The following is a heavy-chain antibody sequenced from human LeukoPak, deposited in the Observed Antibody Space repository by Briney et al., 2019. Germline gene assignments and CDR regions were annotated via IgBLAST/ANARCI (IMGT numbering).Heavy chain of an antibody. D-gene: IGHD2-15*01. Sequence: SETLSLSCTVSGRFISSSSYSWGWIRQPPGKGLEWIASIYYSGSTYYNPSLKSRVTISVDTSKNQFSLKLSSVTAADTAVYYCARGRIDIVVVVAATAFDPWGQGTLVTVSS. CDR2: IYYSGST. CDR1: GRFISSSSYS. J-gene: IGHJ5*02. CDR3: ARGRIDIVVVVAATAFDP. V-gene: IGHV4-39*01.